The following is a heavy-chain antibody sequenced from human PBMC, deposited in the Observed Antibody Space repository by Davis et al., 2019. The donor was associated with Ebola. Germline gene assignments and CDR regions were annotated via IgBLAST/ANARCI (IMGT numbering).Heavy chain of an antibody. J-gene: IGHJ4*02. CDR2: ISYDGSDK. Sequence: GESLKISCAASGFTFSSYSMNWVRQAPGKGLEWVAVISYDGSDKYYADAVKGRFTISRDNAKKTLYLQMNSLRAEDTAVYYCATPSSIAVADPFDYWGQGTLVTVSS. V-gene: IGHV3-30*03. D-gene: IGHD6-19*01. CDR3: ATPSSIAVADPFDY. CDR1: GFTFSSYS.